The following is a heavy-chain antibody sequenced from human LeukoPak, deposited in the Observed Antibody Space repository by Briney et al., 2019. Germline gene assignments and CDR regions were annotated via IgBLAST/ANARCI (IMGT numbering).Heavy chain of an antibody. V-gene: IGHV3-7*03. CDR2: IKQDESEK. CDR1: GFTFSSYW. D-gene: IGHD6-19*01. Sequence: GGSLRLSCAASGFTFSSYWMSWVRQAPGKGPEWVANIKQDESEKYYVDSVKGRFTISRDNSKNTLYLQMDSLRAEDTAVYYCANWDGSYSSGWYEYWGQGTLVTVSS. CDR3: ANWDGSYSSGWYEY. J-gene: IGHJ4*02.